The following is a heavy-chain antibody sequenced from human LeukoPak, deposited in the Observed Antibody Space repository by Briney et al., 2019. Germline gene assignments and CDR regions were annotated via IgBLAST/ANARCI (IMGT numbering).Heavy chain of an antibody. Sequence: SQTLSLTCTVSGGSISSGGYYWSWIRQHPGKGLEWIGYIYYSGSTYYNPSLKSRVTISVDTSKNQFSLKLSSVTAADTAVYYCARLTTMVRGVIAFDYWGQGTLVTVSS. CDR1: GGSISSGGYY. J-gene: IGHJ4*02. D-gene: IGHD3-10*01. CDR3: ARLTTMVRGVIAFDY. CDR2: IYYSGST. V-gene: IGHV4-31*03.